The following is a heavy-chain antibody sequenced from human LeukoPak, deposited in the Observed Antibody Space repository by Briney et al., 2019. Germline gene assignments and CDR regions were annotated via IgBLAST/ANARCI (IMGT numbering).Heavy chain of an antibody. J-gene: IGHJ1*01. CDR1: GYTFTSYY. Sequence: ASVKVSCKASGYTFTSYYMHWVRQAPGEGLEWMGIINPTGGSTSYAQKFQGRVTITADESTSTAYMELSSLRSEDTAVYYCATGYGSWGQGTLVTVSS. CDR2: INPTGGST. CDR3: ATGYGS. D-gene: IGHD3-10*01. V-gene: IGHV1-46*01.